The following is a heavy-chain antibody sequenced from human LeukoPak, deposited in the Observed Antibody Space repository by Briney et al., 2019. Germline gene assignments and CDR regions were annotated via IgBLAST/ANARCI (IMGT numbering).Heavy chain of an antibody. CDR3: ARVPLWSGYYDI. CDR2: ISSSSSYI. J-gene: IGHJ3*02. V-gene: IGHV3-21*01. CDR1: GFTFSSYS. Sequence: GGSLRLSCAASGFTFSSYSMNWVRQAPGKGLELVSSISSSSSYIYYADSVKGRFTISRDNAKNSLYLQMNSVRAEDTAVYYCARVPLWSGYYDIWGQGTMVTVSS. D-gene: IGHD3-3*01.